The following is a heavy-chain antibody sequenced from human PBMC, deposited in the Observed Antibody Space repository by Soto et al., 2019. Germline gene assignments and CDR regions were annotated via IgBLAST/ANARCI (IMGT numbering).Heavy chain of an antibody. D-gene: IGHD2-21*01. CDR1: GFTFSSYA. CDR3: ASPALIPPSAFDI. J-gene: IGHJ3*02. Sequence: EVQLLESGGGLVQPGGSLRLSCAASGFTFSSYAMSWVRQAPGKGLEWVSAISGSGGSTYYADSVKGRFIISRDNSKNTLYLQMNSLRAEDTAVYYCASPALIPPSAFDIWGQGTMVTVSS. CDR2: ISGSGGST. V-gene: IGHV3-23*01.